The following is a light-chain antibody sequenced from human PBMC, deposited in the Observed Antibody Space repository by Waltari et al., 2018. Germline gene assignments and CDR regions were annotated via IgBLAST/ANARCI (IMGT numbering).Light chain of an antibody. V-gene: IGLV2-14*01. CDR3: SSFTSSSTWV. CDR1: TSDLGDYNY. J-gene: IGLJ3*02. Sequence: QSALTQPASVSGSPGQSITISCTGTTSDLGDYNYVSWYQQHPGKAPKLMIYDVSSRPSGVSNRFSGSKSGNTASLTISGLQAEDEADYYCSSFTSSSTWVFGGGTKLTVL. CDR2: DVS.